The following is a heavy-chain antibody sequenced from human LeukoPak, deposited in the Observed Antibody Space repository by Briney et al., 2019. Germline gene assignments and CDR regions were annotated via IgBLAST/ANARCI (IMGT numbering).Heavy chain of an antibody. J-gene: IGHJ4*02. D-gene: IGHD2-2*02. CDR2: IYYSGST. CDR3: ARDGRYCSSTSCYTGFDY. Sequence: SETLSLTCTVSGGSISSYYWSWIRQPPGKGLEWIGYIYYSGSTNYNPSLKGRVTISVDTSKNQFSLKLSSVTAADTAVYYCARDGRYCSSTSCYTGFDYWGQGTLVTVSS. CDR1: GGSISSYY. V-gene: IGHV4-59*01.